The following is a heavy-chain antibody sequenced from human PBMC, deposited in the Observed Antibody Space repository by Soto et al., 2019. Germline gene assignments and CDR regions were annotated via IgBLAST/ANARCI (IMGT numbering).Heavy chain of an antibody. CDR2: MFYAVST. V-gene: IGHV4-39*01. D-gene: IGHD3-3*02. J-gene: IGHJ4*02. CDR1: GSSINSSGYY. Sequence: WETLSLTCTVSGSSINSSGYYWGWIRQPPGKGLEWNGSMFYAVSTYYNPSLKSRVTVSVDTSKNQFSLNLRSVTAADTAVYYCARLPSRHLVDYWGQGTLVTVSS. CDR3: ARLPSRHLVDY.